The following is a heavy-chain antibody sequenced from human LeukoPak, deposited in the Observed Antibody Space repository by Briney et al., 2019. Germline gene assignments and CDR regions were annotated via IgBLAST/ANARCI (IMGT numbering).Heavy chain of an antibody. V-gene: IGHV4-4*02. D-gene: IGHD4-17*01. CDR2: IYLRGNT. CDR1: GGSISSSNW. Sequence: SETLSLTCAISGGSISSSNWRTWVRQPPGKGLEWVGEIYLRGNTNYNPSLESRVTISVDESKTQLSLRLESVTAADTAVYYCARGTITTVTDSWGPGTLVTVSS. J-gene: IGHJ4*02. CDR3: ARGTITTVTDS.